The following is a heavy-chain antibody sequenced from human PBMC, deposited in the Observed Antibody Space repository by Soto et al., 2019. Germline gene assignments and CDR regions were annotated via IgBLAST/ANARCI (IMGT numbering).Heavy chain of an antibody. CDR2: IYYSGST. Sequence: SETLSLTCTVSGGSISGYYWSWIRQTPGKGLEWIGYIYYSGSTNYNPSLKSRVTISVDTSKNQFSLKLNSVTAADTAVYYCASTGTPASGYYYYYMDVWGKGTTVTVSS. CDR1: GGSISGYY. D-gene: IGHD4-4*01. V-gene: IGHV4-59*01. CDR3: ASTGTPASGYYYYYMDV. J-gene: IGHJ6*03.